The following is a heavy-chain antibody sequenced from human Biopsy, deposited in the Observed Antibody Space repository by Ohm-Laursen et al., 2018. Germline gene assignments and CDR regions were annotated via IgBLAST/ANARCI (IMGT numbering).Heavy chain of an antibody. D-gene: IGHD3-22*01. Sequence: GTLSLTCAVYGESFNGYYWNWIRQTPGKGLEWIGEINHSGRTNYNPSLKSRVTISVDTSKNQFSLKVRSVTAADTAVYYCVRGVDYYDPYHYYALDVWGQGTTVTVSS. CDR1: GESFNGYY. J-gene: IGHJ6*02. CDR2: INHSGRT. CDR3: VRGVDYYDPYHYYALDV. V-gene: IGHV4-34*01.